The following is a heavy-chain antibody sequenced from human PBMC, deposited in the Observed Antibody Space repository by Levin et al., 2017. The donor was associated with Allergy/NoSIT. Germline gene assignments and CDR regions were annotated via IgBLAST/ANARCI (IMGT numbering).Heavy chain of an antibody. V-gene: IGHV3-15*01. CDR3: SKEIQGGLDY. D-gene: IGHD5-18*01. Sequence: GSLRLSCVASGLIFSDAWMHWLRQVPGKGLQWVGRIKSQAAGGTTHYAAPVKDRFTISRDDSKNTLFLQMDSLNTEDTALYYCSKEIQGGLDYWGQGTLVTVSS. CDR2: IKSQAAGGTT. CDR1: GLIFSDAW. J-gene: IGHJ4*02.